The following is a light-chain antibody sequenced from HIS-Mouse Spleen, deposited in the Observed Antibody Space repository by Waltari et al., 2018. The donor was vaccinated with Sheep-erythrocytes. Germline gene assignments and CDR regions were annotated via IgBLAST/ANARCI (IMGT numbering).Light chain of an antibody. CDR2: DAS. CDR3: CSYAGSYNHV. Sequence: QSALTQPRSVSGSPGQSVTLSCTGTSSAVGGYNYVSWYQQHPGKPPKLMIYDASKRPSGVPDRFSGSKSGNTASLTISGLQAEDEADYYCCSYAGSYNHVFATGTKVTVL. V-gene: IGLV2-11*01. CDR1: SSAVGGYNY. J-gene: IGLJ1*01.